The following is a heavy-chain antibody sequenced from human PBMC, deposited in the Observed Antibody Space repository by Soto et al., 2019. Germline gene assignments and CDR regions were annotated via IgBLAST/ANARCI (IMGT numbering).Heavy chain of an antibody. CDR3: ARDREVWGAFDI. CDR1: GGTFSSYA. D-gene: IGHD3-16*01. V-gene: IGHV1-69*06. Sequence: ASVKVSCKASGGTFSSYAISWVRQAPGQGLEWMGGIIPIFGTANYAQKFQGRVTITADKSTSTAYMELSSLRSEDTAVYYCARDREVWGAFDIWGQGTMVTVSS. J-gene: IGHJ3*02. CDR2: IIPIFGTA.